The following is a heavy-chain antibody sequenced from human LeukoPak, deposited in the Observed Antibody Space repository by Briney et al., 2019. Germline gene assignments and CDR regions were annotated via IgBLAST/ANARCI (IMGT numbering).Heavy chain of an antibody. V-gene: IGHV3-23*01. J-gene: IGHJ4*02. CDR2: ISGSGGST. CDR3: AKDLAHCTNGVCSFGFDY. Sequence: GGSLRLSCAASGFTFSSYAMSWVRQAPGKGLEWVSAISGSGGSTYYAGSVKGRFTISRDNSKNTLYLQMNSLRAEDTAVYYCAKDLAHCTNGVCSFGFDYWGQGTLVTVSS. D-gene: IGHD2-8*01. CDR1: GFTFSSYA.